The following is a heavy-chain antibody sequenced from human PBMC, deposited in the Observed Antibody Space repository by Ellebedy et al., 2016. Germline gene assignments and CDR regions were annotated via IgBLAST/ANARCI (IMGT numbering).Heavy chain of an antibody. D-gene: IGHD2-21*01. CDR3: ARGSVVVIVGY. CDR2: IYHSGST. J-gene: IGHJ4*02. V-gene: IGHV4-30-2*01. CDR1: GGSIGSGGYS. Sequence: SETLSLXCAVSGGSIGSGGYSWSWIRQPPGKGLEWIGYIYHSGSTYYNPSLKSRVTISVDTSKNQFSLKLSSVTAADTAVYYCARGSVVVIVGYWGQGTLVTVSS.